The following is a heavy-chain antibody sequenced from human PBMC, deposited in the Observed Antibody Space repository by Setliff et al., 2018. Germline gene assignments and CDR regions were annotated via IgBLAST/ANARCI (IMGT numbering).Heavy chain of an antibody. Sequence: GGSLRLSCAASGFTFSSYSMNWVRQAPGKGLEWVSSISSSSSYIYYADSVKGRFTVSRDNAKNSLYLQMNSLRPEDTAVYYCARTCSGSGCYAGLESWGQGTPVTVSS. CDR3: ARTCSGSGCYAGLES. J-gene: IGHJ4*02. CDR1: GFTFSSYS. V-gene: IGHV3-21*01. CDR2: ISSSSSYI. D-gene: IGHD2-15*01.